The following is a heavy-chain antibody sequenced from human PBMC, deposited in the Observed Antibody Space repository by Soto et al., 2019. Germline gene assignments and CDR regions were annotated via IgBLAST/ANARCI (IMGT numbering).Heavy chain of an antibody. CDR3: TRAAERFDFVWGRNDAFEI. D-gene: IGHD3-16*01. CDR2: TRAYNNNP. J-gene: IGHJ3*02. CDR1: GYSFTDYG. Sequence: GPGVKKPGASVKVSCKASGYSFTDYGIGWVRQAPGQGLEWVGWTRAYNNNPNYAQSLQGRVNVTTDTSTSMGYKELTSLRSDDTAVYYCTRAAERFDFVWGRNDAFEIWGQGTLVIVSS. V-gene: IGHV1-18*01.